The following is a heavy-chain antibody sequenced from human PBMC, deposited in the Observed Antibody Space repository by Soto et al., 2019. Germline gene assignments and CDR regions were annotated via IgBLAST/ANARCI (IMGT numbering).Heavy chain of an antibody. J-gene: IGHJ4*02. V-gene: IGHV3-53*02. CDR3: AILNN. CDR2: IYSDGTT. Sequence: EVQLVETGGGLIQPGGSLRLSCAASGFSISSNYMNWVRQAPGKGLEWVSIIYSDGTTSYADSVKGRFTISRDNFKNTLHLQMNSLRAEDTAVYYCAILNNWGQGTLVTVSS. CDR1: GFSISSNY.